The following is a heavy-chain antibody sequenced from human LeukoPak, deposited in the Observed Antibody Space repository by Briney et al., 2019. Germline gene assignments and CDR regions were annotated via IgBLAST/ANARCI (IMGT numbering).Heavy chain of an antibody. J-gene: IGHJ5*02. CDR1: GDSISIYY. CDR2: IDHTGST. V-gene: IGHV4-59*12. D-gene: IGHD6-13*01. CDR3: ARSGSWYWFDP. Sequence: SETLSLTCSVSGDSISIYYWNWIRQPPGKGLEWIGYIDHTGSTNYNPSLNSRVTISRDTSTNHFSLKLSSVTAADTAVYYCARSGSWYWFDPWGQGTLVTVSS.